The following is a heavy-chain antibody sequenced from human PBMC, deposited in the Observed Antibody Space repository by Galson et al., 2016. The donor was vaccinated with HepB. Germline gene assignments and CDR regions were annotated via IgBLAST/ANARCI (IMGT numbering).Heavy chain of an antibody. CDR3: AKDSYYDILTGPTYYYYGMDV. CDR2: ISGSGGST. V-gene: IGHV3-23*01. Sequence: SLRLSCAASGFTFSSYAMSWVRQAPGKGLEWVSAISGSGGSTYYADSVKGRFTISRDNSKNTLHLQMNSLRAEDTAVYYCAKDSYYDILTGPTYYYYGMDVWGQGTTVSVSS. D-gene: IGHD3-9*01. J-gene: IGHJ6*02. CDR1: GFTFSSYA.